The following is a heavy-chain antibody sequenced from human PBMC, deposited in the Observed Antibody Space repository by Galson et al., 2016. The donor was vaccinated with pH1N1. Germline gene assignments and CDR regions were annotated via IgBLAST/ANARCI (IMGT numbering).Heavy chain of an antibody. CDR2: INPGNGDT. V-gene: IGHV1-3*01. CDR1: GYTFTTYS. J-gene: IGHJ4*02. D-gene: IGHD1-14*01. CDR3: AFQVHIGITMVFDY. Sequence: SVKVSCKASGYTFTTYSMHWVRQAPGQRLEWLGWINPGNGDTKYSQKFQGRVTITRDTSASTAYMERSRLRSEDTAVYYCAFQVHIGITMVFDYWGQGTLVTVSS.